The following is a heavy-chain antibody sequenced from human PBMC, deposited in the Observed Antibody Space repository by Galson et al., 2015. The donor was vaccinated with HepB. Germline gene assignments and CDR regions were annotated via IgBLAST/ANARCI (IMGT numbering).Heavy chain of an antibody. CDR2: ISGSGGST. V-gene: IGHV3-23*01. J-gene: IGHJ2*01. CDR3: AKAPHEDYDFWSGYCQDWYFDL. CDR1: GFTFSSYA. D-gene: IGHD3-3*01. Sequence: SLRLSCAASGFTFSSYAMSWVRQAPGKGLEWVSAISGSGGSTYYADSVKGRFTISRDNSKNTLYLQTNSLRAEDTAVYYCAKAPHEDYDFWSGYCQDWYFDLWGRGTLVTVSS.